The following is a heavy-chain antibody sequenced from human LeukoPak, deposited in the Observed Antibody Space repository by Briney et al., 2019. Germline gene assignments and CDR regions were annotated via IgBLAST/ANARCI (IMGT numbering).Heavy chain of an antibody. D-gene: IGHD3-9*01. CDR2: INDSGST. CDR3: ARGPVYYDILTGYGWFDP. Sequence: SETLSLTCAVYGGSFSSYYWSWIRQPPGKGLEWIAEINDSGSTNYDPSLESRVTISVDTSKNQFSLVVRSVTAADTAVYYCARGPVYYDILTGYGWFDPWGQGTLVTVSS. CDR1: GGSFSSYY. J-gene: IGHJ5*02. V-gene: IGHV4-34*01.